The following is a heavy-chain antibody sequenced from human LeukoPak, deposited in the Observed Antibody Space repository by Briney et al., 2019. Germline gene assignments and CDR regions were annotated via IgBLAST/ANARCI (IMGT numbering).Heavy chain of an antibody. D-gene: IGHD3-10*01. J-gene: IGHJ4*02. CDR1: GFTLSSCG. CDR3: VKEQGSGYYRTADY. V-gene: IGHV3-30*18. CDR2: ITYDGITT. Sequence: GGSLRLSCVASGFTLSSCGMHWVRQAPGKGLEWVAVITYDGITTYFDDSVKGRFTISRDTSKSTLHLQMNNLRPEDTAVYFCVKEQGSGYYRTADYWGQGTLVTVSS.